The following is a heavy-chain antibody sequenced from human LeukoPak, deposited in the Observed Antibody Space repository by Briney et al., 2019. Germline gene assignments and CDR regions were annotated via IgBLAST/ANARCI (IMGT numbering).Heavy chain of an antibody. J-gene: IGHJ4*02. CDR3: AKGLGYRSSISCSFYFDY. D-gene: IGHD2-2*01. Sequence: PGGSLRLSCTASGFTFSNYGMHWVRQAPGKGLEWVAVISYDGSNEYYVDSVKGRFTISRDNSKNTLYLQMNSLRAEDTAVYYCAKGLGYRSSISCSFYFDYWGQGTLVTVSS. CDR1: GFTFSNYG. V-gene: IGHV3-30*18. CDR2: ISYDGSNE.